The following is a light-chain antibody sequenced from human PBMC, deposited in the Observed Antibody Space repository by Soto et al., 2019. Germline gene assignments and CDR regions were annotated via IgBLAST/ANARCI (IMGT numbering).Light chain of an antibody. CDR3: QQYDKWPQT. V-gene: IGKV3-15*01. CDR1: QSVSTN. J-gene: IGKJ1*01. Sequence: EIVMTQSPATLSVSPGERATLSCRASQSVSTNLAWYQHKPGQAPRFHLYGASTRATGVPVRISGSGSGTEFTLTISGLQSEDFAVYYCQQYDKWPQTFGQGTKVEIK. CDR2: GAS.